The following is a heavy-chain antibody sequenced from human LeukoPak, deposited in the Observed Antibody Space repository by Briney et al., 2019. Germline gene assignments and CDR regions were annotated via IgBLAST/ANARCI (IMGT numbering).Heavy chain of an antibody. Sequence: GGSLRLSCAASGFTFSDYYMSWIRQAPGKGLEWVGRIKSKTDGGTTDYAAPVKGRFTISRDDSKNTLYLQMNSLKTEDTAVYYCTTDPGYYYYYGMDVWGQGTTVTVSS. CDR1: GFTFSDYY. CDR3: TTDPGYYYYYGMDV. J-gene: IGHJ6*02. V-gene: IGHV3-15*01. CDR2: IKSKTDGGTT.